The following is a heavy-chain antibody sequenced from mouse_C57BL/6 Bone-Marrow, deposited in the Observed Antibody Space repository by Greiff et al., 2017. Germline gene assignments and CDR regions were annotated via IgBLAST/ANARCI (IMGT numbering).Heavy chain of an antibody. CDR1: GYTFTSYW. D-gene: IGHD1-1*01. CDR3: AGDYGSSYDYFDY. J-gene: IGHJ2*01. Sequence: VQLQQPGAELVRPGSSVKLSCKASGYTFTSYWMDWVKQRPGQGLEWIGNIYPSGSETHYNQKFKDKATLTVDKSSSTAYMQLSSLTSEDSAVYDCAGDYGSSYDYFDYWGKGTTLTVSS. V-gene: IGHV1-61*01. CDR2: IYPSGSET.